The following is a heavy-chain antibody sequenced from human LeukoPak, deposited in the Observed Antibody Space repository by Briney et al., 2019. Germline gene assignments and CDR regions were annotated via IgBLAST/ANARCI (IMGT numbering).Heavy chain of an antibody. J-gene: IGHJ6*03. V-gene: IGHV4-59*01. Sequence: SETLSLTCTVSGGSISDYYWNWIRQPPGKGLEWIGYIYYSGSTTYNPSLKSRVTMSVDTAKNQFSLKLRSVTAADTAVYYCAGGDFCSSSNCYLRPMDVWGKGTTVTVSS. CDR3: AGGDFCSSSNCYLRPMDV. D-gene: IGHD2-2*01. CDR2: IYYSGST. CDR1: GGSISDYY.